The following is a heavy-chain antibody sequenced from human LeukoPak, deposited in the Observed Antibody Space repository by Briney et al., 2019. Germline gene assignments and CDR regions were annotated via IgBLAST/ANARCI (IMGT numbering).Heavy chain of an antibody. CDR2: ISLSSSTI. V-gene: IGHV3-48*01. J-gene: IGHJ4*02. CDR3: STAKFDY. Sequence: PGGSLRLSCAASGVTLSSYSINWFRQAPGKGLEWVSYISLSSSTIYYADSVKGRFTISRDNAKNSLFLQMSRLRAEDTAVYYCSTAKFDYWGQGTLVTVSS. CDR1: GVTLSSYS.